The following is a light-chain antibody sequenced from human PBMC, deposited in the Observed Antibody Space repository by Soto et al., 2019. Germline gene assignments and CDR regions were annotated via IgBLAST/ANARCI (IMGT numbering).Light chain of an antibody. V-gene: IGLV4-69*01. CDR3: QTWGTGIHV. CDR1: SGHSSYA. Sequence: QLVLTQSPSASASLGASVKLTCTLSSGHSSYAIAWHQQQPEKGPRYLMNLNSDGSHSKGDGIPDRFSGSSSGAERSLTISSLQSEDEADYYCQTWGTGIHVFGGGTKLTVL. CDR2: LNSDGSH. J-gene: IGLJ3*02.